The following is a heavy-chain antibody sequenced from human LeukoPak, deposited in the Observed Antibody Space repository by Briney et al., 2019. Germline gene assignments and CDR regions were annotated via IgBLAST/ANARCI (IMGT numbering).Heavy chain of an antibody. CDR2: ISYDGRTK. CDR3: ARKRDAFDI. V-gene: IGHV3-30*04. J-gene: IGHJ3*02. CDR1: GFTFSSFA. Sequence: GGSLRLSCAASGFTFSSFAMHWVRQSPGKGLEWVAVISYDGRTKYYADSVKGRFTISRDNSNNSLSLEMNSLRPDDTAVYYCARKRDAFDIWGQGTMVTVSS.